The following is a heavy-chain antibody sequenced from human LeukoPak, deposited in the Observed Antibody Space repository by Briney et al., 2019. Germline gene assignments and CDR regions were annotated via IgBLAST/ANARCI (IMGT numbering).Heavy chain of an antibody. V-gene: IGHV6-1*01. CDR3: ARSVDNWFDP. Sequence: SQTLSLTCAISGDSVSSDSAAWNWVRQSPSRGLEWLGGTFYRSKWYNDYAVSVKSRITINPDTSKNQFSLQLNSVTPEDTAVYYCARSVDNWFDPWGQGTLVTVSS. D-gene: IGHD2-15*01. J-gene: IGHJ5*02. CDR2: TFYRSKWYN. CDR1: GDSVSSDSAA.